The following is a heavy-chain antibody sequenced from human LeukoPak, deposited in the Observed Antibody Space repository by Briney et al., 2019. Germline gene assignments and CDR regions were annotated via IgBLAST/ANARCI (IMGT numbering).Heavy chain of an antibody. J-gene: IGHJ5*02. Sequence: SETLSLTCTVSGGSINSYYWSWIRQPAGKGLEWIGRIYTSGSTNYNPSLKSRVTMSVDTSKNQFSLKLSSVTAAGTAVYYCARGIAATGAHGWFDPWGQGTLVTVSS. V-gene: IGHV4-4*07. CDR3: ARGIAATGAHGWFDP. CDR1: GGSINSYY. D-gene: IGHD6-13*01. CDR2: IYTSGST.